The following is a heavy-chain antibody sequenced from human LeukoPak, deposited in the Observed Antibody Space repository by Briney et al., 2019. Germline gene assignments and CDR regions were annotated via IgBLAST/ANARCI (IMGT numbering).Heavy chain of an antibody. V-gene: IGHV3-23*01. D-gene: IGHD6-13*01. Sequence: GGSLRLSCAASGFTFSSYAMTWVRQAPGKGLEWVSGISSSGSGGSTYYADSVKGRFTISRDNSKNTPYLQMNSLSAEDTALYYCANLYSTNYWGQGTLVTVSS. CDR3: ANLYSTNY. CDR1: GFTFSSYA. J-gene: IGHJ4*02. CDR2: ISSSGSGGST.